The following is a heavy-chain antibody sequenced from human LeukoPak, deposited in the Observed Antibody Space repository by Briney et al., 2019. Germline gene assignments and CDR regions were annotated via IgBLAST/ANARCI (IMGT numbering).Heavy chain of an antibody. Sequence: GGSLRLSCAASGFTFSSYSMNWVRQAPGKGLEWVSSISSSSSYIYYADSVKGRFTISRDNAKNSLYLQMNSLRAEDTAVYYCAGEEDYDYVWGSYRPDAFDIWGQGTMVTVSS. CDR2: ISSSSSYI. CDR1: GFTFSSYS. D-gene: IGHD3-16*02. V-gene: IGHV3-21*01. CDR3: AGEEDYDYVWGSYRPDAFDI. J-gene: IGHJ3*02.